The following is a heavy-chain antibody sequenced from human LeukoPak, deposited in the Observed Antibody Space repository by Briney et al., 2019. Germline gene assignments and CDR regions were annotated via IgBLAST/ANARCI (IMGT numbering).Heavy chain of an antibody. CDR3: ATAPNNYDSSGYDY. J-gene: IGHJ4*02. CDR2: ISSSSSTI. D-gene: IGHD3-22*01. V-gene: IGHV3-48*01. Sequence: GGSLRLSCAASGFTFSSYSMNWVRQAPGKGLEWVSYISSSSSTIYYADSVKGRFTISRDNAKNSLYPQMNSLRAEDTAVYYCATAPNNYDSSGYDYWGQGTLVTVSS. CDR1: GFTFSSYS.